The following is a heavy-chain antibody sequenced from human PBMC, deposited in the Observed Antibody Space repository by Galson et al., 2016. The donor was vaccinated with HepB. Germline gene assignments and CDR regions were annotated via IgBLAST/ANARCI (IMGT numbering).Heavy chain of an antibody. CDR2: TNGKTDQT. J-gene: IGHJ4*02. CDR1: GFIFNDYY. V-gene: IGHV3-11*03. CDR3: ARLAAVSTRFDY. Sequence: SLRLSCAASGFIFNDYYMAWVRQAPGQGLEWVSYTNGKTDQTDYADSIRGCFIISRDNTKNSVFLQMSALRVEDSATYYCARLAAVSTRFDYWGQGILVTVSS. D-gene: IGHD1-14*01.